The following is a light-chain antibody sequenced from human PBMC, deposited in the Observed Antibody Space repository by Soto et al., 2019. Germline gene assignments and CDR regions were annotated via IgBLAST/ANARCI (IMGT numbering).Light chain of an antibody. V-gene: IGLV4-60*02. J-gene: IGLJ1*01. CDR2: LEGSGSY. Sequence: QSVLTQSSSASASLGSSVKLTCTLTSGHSNYIIAWDQQQPGKAPRYLMNLEGSGSYNKGSGVPDRFSGSSSGSDRYLTISTLQFEDEADYYCETWDSNTRVFGTGTKLTVL. CDR3: ETWDSNTRV. CDR1: SGHSNYI.